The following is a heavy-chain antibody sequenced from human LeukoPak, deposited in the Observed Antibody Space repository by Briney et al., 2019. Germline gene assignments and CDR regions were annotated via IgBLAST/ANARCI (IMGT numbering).Heavy chain of an antibody. Sequence: GGSLRLSCAASGFNISDHYMSWIRQAPGRELEWVSYISNRGFSTYYADSVKGRLTISRDNTKNSLYLEMQSLRVEDTAVYYCARNKRRFDQWGQGTVVTVSS. J-gene: IGHJ4*02. CDR1: GFNISDHY. V-gene: IGHV3-11*01. CDR3: ARNKRRFDQ. CDR2: ISNRGFST.